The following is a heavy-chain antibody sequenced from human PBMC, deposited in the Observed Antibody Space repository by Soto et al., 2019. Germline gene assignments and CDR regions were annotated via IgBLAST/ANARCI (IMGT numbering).Heavy chain of an antibody. CDR3: ARSGFYGSGILYFYGVDV. V-gene: IGHV3-30-3*01. J-gene: IGHJ6*02. Sequence: QVQLVASGGGEVQPGRSLRLSCAASGFTFSAYALHWVRQAPGTGLEWVATVSYGDSNKYYADSVKGRFTISRDNSKKTLFLQMNSLKVEDTAIYYCARSGFYGSGILYFYGVDVWGQGTTVTVSS. CDR1: GFTFSAYA. CDR2: VSYGDSNK. D-gene: IGHD3-10*01.